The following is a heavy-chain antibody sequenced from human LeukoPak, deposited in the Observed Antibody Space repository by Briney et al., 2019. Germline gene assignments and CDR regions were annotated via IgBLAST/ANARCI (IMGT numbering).Heavy chain of an antibody. J-gene: IGHJ3*02. CDR1: GYTFTGYY. CDR2: INPNSGGT. V-gene: IGHV1-2*02. Sequence: ASVKVSCKASGYTFTGYYMHWVRQAPGQGLEWMGWINPNSGGTNYAQKFQGRVTMTRDTSISTAYMELSRLRSDDTAVYYCARVTYYYDSSGYGGAFDIWGQGTMVTVSS. D-gene: IGHD3-22*01. CDR3: ARVTYYYDSSGYGGAFDI.